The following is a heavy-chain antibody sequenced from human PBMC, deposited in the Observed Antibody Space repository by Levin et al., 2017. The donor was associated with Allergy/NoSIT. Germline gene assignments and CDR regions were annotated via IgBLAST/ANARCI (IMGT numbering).Heavy chain of an antibody. CDR1: GFTFSSSW. V-gene: IGHV3-74*01. Sequence: PGGSLRLSCEASGFTFSSSWIHWVRQAPGEGLVWVSRMNRDGTRINYADSVKGRFTISRDNAKNTLYLQMNGLRSEDTAVYYCARAGSYHFDLWGRGTLVTVSS. J-gene: IGHJ2*01. CDR2: MNRDGTRI. CDR3: ARAGSYHFDL.